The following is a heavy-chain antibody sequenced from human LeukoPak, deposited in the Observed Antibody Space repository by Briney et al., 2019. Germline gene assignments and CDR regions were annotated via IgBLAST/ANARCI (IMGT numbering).Heavy chain of an antibody. CDR2: IWYDGSNK. J-gene: IGHJ3*02. CDR1: GFTFSSYG. CDR3: ASRSGIAVAGDDAFDI. Sequence: GGSLRLSCAASGFTFSSYGMHWVRQAPGKGLEWVAVIWYDGSNKYYVDSVKGRFTISRDNSKNTLYLQMNSLRAEDTAVYYCASRSGIAVAGDDAFDIWGQGTMVTVSS. V-gene: IGHV3-33*01. D-gene: IGHD6-19*01.